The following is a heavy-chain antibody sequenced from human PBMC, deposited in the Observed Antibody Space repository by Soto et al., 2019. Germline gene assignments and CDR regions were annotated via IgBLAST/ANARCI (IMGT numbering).Heavy chain of an antibody. D-gene: IGHD6-13*01. V-gene: IGHV4-31*03. CDR2: IYYSGST. Sequence: QVQLQESGPGLVKPSQTLSLTCTVSGGSISSGGYYWSWIRQHPGKGLEWSGYIYYSGSTYYNPSNKSRVTMAVDTSKNHSSLKLSSVTAAGTAVYYCARYFGVATAAPFDYWGQGTLVTVSS. J-gene: IGHJ4*02. CDR1: GGSISSGGYY. CDR3: ARYFGVATAAPFDY.